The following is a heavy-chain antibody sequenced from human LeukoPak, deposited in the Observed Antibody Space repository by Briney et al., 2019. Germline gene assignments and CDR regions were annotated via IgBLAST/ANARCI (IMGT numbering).Heavy chain of an antibody. CDR2: IYHSGST. Sequence: PSETLSLTCAVSGGSISSGGYSWSWIRQPPGKGLEWIGYIYHSGSTYYNPSLKSRVTISVDWSKNQFSLKLSSVTAADTAVYYCARGMTTVTTGSSYFDYWGQGTLVTVSS. J-gene: IGHJ4*02. D-gene: IGHD4-17*01. CDR3: ARGMTTVTTGSSYFDY. V-gene: IGHV4-30-2*01. CDR1: GGSISSGGYS.